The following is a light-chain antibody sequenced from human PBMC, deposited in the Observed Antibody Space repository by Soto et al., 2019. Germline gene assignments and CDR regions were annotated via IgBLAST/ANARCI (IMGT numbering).Light chain of an antibody. CDR3: QQYDSYRT. J-gene: IGKJ1*01. CDR1: QNISTW. CDR2: DVS. V-gene: IGKV1-5*01. Sequence: DIQMTQSPSTLSASVGDRVTITCRPSQNISTWLAWYQQKSGKAPKLLIYDVSNLESGVPSRFSGSGSGTEFSLTIRGLHPDDFATYYCQQYDSYRTFGQGTTVEVK.